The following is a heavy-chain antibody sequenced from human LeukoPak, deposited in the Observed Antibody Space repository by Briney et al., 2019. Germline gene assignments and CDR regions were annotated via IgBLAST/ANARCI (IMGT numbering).Heavy chain of an antibody. CDR3: AKEGGYSSSWYYFDY. CDR2: ISSSSSYI. CDR1: GFTFSSYS. D-gene: IGHD6-13*01. J-gene: IGHJ4*02. Sequence: GGSLRLSCAASGFTFSSYSMNWVRQAPGKGLEWVSSISSSSSYIYYADSVKGRFTISRDNAKNSLYLQMNSLRAEDMALYYCAKEGGYSSSWYYFDYWGQGTLVTVSS. V-gene: IGHV3-21*04.